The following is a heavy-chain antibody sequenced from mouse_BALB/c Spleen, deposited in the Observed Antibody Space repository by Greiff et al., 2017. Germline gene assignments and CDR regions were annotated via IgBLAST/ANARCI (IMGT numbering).Heavy chain of an antibody. CDR3: ARDVGPYDGY. J-gene: IGHJ4*01. V-gene: IGHV3-6*02. CDR2: ISYDGSN. Sequence: VQLKESGPGLVKPSQSLSLTCSVTGYSITSGYYWNWIRQFPGNKLEWMGYISYDGSNNYNPSLKNRISITRDTSKNQFFLKLNSVTTEDTATYYCARDVGPYDGYWGQGTSVTVSS. D-gene: IGHD2-3*01. CDR1: GYSITSGYY.